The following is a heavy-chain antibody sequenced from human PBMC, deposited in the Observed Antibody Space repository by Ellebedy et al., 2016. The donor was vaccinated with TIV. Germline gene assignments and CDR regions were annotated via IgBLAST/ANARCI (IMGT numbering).Heavy chain of an antibody. CDR2: ISKSGDT. Sequence: MPSETLSLTCTVPAASMRNSRYYWDWIRQSPGRGLEWIGSISKSGDTYYHPSLKSRLTLSVDSSMNQVSLKLTSVSAADTAVYFCARHIAVAVSYWYFDLWGRGTLVSVSS. D-gene: IGHD6-19*01. CDR1: AASMRNSRYY. V-gene: IGHV4-39*01. CDR3: ARHIAVAVSYWYFDL. J-gene: IGHJ2*01.